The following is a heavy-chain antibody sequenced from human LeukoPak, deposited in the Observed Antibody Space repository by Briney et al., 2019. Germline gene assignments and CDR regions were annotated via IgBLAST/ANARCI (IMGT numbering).Heavy chain of an antibody. D-gene: IGHD4-17*01. Sequence: SETLSLTCTVSGDSISSYYCSWIRQPPGKGLEWIGYIYYSGSTSYNPSLKSRVTISVDTSKNQFSLKLSSVTAADTAVYYCARGTRGDYVYHRGNFRRMVYYYYMDVWGKGTTVTVSS. CDR3: ARGTRGDYVYHRGNFRRMVYYYYMDV. CDR2: IYYSGST. V-gene: IGHV4-59*01. J-gene: IGHJ6*03. CDR1: GDSISSYY.